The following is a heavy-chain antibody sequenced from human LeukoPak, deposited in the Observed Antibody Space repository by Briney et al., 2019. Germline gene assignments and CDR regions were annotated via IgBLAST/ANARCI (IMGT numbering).Heavy chain of an antibody. Sequence: GASVKVSCTASGYTFTSYYMHWVRQAPGQGLEWMGIINPSGGSTSYTQKLQGRVDMPRDPSTSTVYMELSSLRSDDTAVYYFARVFSGNSDDYYYGMDVWGQGTTVPVSS. CDR2: INPSGGST. J-gene: IGHJ6*02. V-gene: IGHV1-46*01. CDR1: GYTFTSYY. D-gene: IGHD4-23*01. CDR3: ARVFSGNSDDYYYGMDV.